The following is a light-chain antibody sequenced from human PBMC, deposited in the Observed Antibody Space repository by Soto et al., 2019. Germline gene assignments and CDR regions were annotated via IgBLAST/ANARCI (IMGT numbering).Light chain of an antibody. CDR2: ANI. J-gene: IGLJ3*02. Sequence: QSVLTQPPSVSGAPGQRVTISCTGSNSNIGAGFAVHWYQQLPGTAPKLLIYANINRPSGVPDRFSGSKSGTSASLAITELQAEDEADYYCQSYDSSLSGWLFGGGTQLTVL. CDR1: NSNIGAGFA. V-gene: IGLV1-40*01. CDR3: QSYDSSLSGWL.